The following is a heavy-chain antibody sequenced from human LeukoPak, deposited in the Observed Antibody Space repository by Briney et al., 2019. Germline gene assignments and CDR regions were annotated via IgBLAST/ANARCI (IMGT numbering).Heavy chain of an antibody. CDR1: GGSISSYY. CDR2: IYYSGST. V-gene: IGHV4-59*01. D-gene: IGHD3-3*01. J-gene: IGHJ4*02. Sequence: PSETLSLTCIVSGGSISSYYWSWLRQPPGKRLEWIGHIYYSGSTNYNPSLKSRVTISVDTSKNQFSLKLSSVTAADTAVYYCASRSSIWSGYQDTLYYFDSWGQGTLVTVSS. CDR3: ASRSSIWSGYQDTLYYFDS.